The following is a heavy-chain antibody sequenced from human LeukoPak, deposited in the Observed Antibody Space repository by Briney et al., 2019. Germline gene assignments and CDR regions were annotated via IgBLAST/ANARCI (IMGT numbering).Heavy chain of an antibody. CDR3: ARQTDSSGWWVDI. J-gene: IGHJ3*02. CDR2: IYHSGST. Sequence: PSETLSLTCTVSGVSVSSGSYYWGWIRQPPGKGLEWIGYIYHSGSTNYNPSLKSRVTISVDTSKNQSSLSLTSVTAADTAVYYCARQTDSSGWWVDIWGQGTMVTVSS. CDR1: GVSVSSGSYY. V-gene: IGHV4-61*01. D-gene: IGHD3-22*01.